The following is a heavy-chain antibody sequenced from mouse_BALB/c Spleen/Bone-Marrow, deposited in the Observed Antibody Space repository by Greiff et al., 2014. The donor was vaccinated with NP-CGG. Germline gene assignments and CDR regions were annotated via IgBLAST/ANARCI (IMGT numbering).Heavy chain of an antibody. J-gene: IGHJ4*01. V-gene: IGHV5-6-5*01. D-gene: IGHD2-3*01. Sequence: EVKLMESGGGLVKPGGSLKLSWAASGFTFSSYAMSWVRQTPEKRLEWVASISSGGSTYYPDSVKGRFTISRDNARNILYLQMSSLRSEDTAMYYCARVEDGYYVRAMDYWGQGTSVTVSS. CDR3: ARVEDGYYVRAMDY. CDR2: ISSGGST. CDR1: GFTFSSYA.